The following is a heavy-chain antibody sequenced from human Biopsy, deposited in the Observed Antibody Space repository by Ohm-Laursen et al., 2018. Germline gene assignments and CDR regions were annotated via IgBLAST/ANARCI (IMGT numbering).Heavy chain of an antibody. V-gene: IGHV4-61*01. Sequence: TLSLTWTVSGDSVSSGSFYWTWIRQPPGQGLEYIGYIYDRGSTANYNPSLESRVTMSVDMPKNQFSLELSSVTAADTAVYYCARVGAGAPSIDYFDYWGQGALVTVSS. CDR1: GDSVSSGSFY. CDR2: IYDRGSTA. J-gene: IGHJ4*02. CDR3: ARVGAGAPSIDYFDY. D-gene: IGHD1-26*01.